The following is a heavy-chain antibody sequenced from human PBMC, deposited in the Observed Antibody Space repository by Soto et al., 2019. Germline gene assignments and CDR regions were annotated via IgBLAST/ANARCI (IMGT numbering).Heavy chain of an antibody. J-gene: IGHJ4*02. CDR3: ASGKSIAAADY. CDR2: IYYSGST. D-gene: IGHD6-13*01. CDR1: GGSISSYY. V-gene: IGHV4-59*01. Sequence: SETLSLTCTVSGGSISSYYWSWIRQPPGKGLEWIGYIYYSGSTNYNPSLKSRVTISVDTSKNQFSLKLSSVTAADTAVYYCASGKSIAAADYWGQGTLVTVSS.